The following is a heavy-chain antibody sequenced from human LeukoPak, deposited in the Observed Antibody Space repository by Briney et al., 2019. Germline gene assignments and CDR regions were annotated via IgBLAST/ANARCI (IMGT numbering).Heavy chain of an antibody. J-gene: IGHJ6*03. CDR1: GFTFDDYG. Sequence: GGSLTLLCAASGFTFDDYGMSWVRHARGRGLEWVSGINWNGGSTGYADPVKGRFTISRDNAKNSLFLQMTSLRADDTAIYYCARAGQLRYMDVWGKGTAVTVSS. V-gene: IGHV3-20*04. CDR2: INWNGGST. CDR3: ARAGQLRYMDV.